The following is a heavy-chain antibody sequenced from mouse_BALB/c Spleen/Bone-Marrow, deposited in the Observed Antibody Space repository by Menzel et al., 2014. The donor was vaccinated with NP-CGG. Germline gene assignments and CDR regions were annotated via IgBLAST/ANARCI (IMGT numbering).Heavy chain of an antibody. J-gene: IGHJ4*01. D-gene: IGHD4-1*01. CDR3: ARWEYYAMDY. CDR2: IDPANGNT. CDR1: GFNIRDTY. Sequence: EVKSVESGAELVKPGASVKLSCTASGFNIRDTYMHWVKQRPEQGLEWIGRIDPANGNTKYDPKFQGKATITADTSSNTAYLQLSSLTSEDTAVYYCARWEYYAMDYWGQGTSVTVSS. V-gene: IGHV14-3*02.